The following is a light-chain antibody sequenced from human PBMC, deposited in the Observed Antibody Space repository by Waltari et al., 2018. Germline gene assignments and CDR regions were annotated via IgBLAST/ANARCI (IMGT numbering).Light chain of an antibody. J-gene: IGLJ2*01. CDR2: EDN. CDR3: QSYDSTNGVV. V-gene: IGLV6-57*04. Sequence: NFMLTQPHSVSESPGKTVTISCTRSSGSIASNYVQWYQQRPGSVPTAVMYEDNQRPSGVPERFSGSIDRSSNSASLTISGLKTEDEADYYCQSYDSTNGVVFGGGTKLTVL. CDR1: SGSIASNY.